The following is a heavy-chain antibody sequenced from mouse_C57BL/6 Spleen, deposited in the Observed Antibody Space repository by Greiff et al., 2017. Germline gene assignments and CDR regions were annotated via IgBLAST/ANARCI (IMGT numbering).Heavy chain of an antibody. J-gene: IGHJ3*01. CDR1: GSTFTSTW. D-gene: IGHD1-1*02. CDR3: ASSYYGGFAY. Sequence: QVQLKQPGAELVKPGASVKMSCKASGSTFTSTWITWGKQRPGQGLEWIGDIYPGSGSTNYNEKFKGKATLTVDTSSSTAYMQLSSLTSEDSAVYYCASSYYGGFAYWGQGTLVTVSA. CDR2: IYPGSGST. V-gene: IGHV1-55*01.